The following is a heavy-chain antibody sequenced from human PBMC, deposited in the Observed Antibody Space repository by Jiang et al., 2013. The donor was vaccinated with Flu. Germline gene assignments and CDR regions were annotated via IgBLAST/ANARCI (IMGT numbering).Heavy chain of an antibody. CDR2: ISWNSGSI. CDR3: AKDTTPGYDSSGYCYDY. D-gene: IGHD3-22*01. Sequence: LVQPGRSLRLSCAASGFIFDDYAMHWVRQAPGKGLEWVSGISWNSGSIGYADSVKGRFTISRDNTKNSLYLQMNNLRAEDTALYYCAKDTTPGYDSSGYCYDYWGQGTLVTVSS. J-gene: IGHJ4*02. V-gene: IGHV3-9*01. CDR1: GFIFDDYA.